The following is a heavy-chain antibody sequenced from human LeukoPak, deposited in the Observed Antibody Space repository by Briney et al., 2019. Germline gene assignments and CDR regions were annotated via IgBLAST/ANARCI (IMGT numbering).Heavy chain of an antibody. V-gene: IGHV1-2*04. J-gene: IGHJ5*02. CDR2: INPNSGGT. Sequence: ASVKVSCKASGYTFTGYYMHWVRQAPGQGLEWMGWINPNSGGTNYAQKFQGWVTMTRDTSISTAYMELSRLRSDDTAVYYCARGVLDSSGRRQGYLLYPFDPWGQGTLVTVSS. CDR1: GYTFTGYY. D-gene: IGHD6-19*01. CDR3: ARGVLDSSGRRQGYLLYPFDP.